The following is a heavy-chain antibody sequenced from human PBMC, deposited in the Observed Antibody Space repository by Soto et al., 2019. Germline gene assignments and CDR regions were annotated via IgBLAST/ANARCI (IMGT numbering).Heavy chain of an antibody. J-gene: IGHJ4*02. CDR3: ARVVDSGYYPDY. D-gene: IGHD3-22*01. V-gene: IGHV3-11*01. CDR2: VSGSDFTI. CDR1: GFTFSDFY. Sequence: QVQLVESGGGLVKPGGSLRLSCAASGFTFSDFYMTWVRQAPGKGLEWVSYVSGSDFTIYYTDSVKDRFTISRDNAKKSLYLQMNSLRAEDTAVYYCARVVDSGYYPDYWGQGTLVTVSS.